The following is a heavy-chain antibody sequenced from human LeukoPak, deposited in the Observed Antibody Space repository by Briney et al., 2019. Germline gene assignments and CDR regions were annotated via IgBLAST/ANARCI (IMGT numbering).Heavy chain of an antibody. Sequence: PGGSLRLSCAASGFTFSNAWMSWVRQAPGKGLEWVGRIKSKTDGGTTDYAAPVKGRFTISRDDSKNTLYLQMNSLKTEDTAVYYCTTDHQQLAFYYFDYWGQGTLVTVSS. V-gene: IGHV3-15*01. CDR2: IKSKTDGGTT. J-gene: IGHJ4*02. D-gene: IGHD6-13*01. CDR3: TTDHQQLAFYYFDY. CDR1: GFTFSNAW.